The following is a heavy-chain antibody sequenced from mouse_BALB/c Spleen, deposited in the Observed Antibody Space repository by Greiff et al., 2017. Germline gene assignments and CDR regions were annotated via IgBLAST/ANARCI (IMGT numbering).Heavy chain of an antibody. CDR1: GYTFSSYW. V-gene: IGHV1-9*01. CDR2: ILPGSGST. D-gene: IGHD1-1*01. J-gene: IGHJ4*01. CDR3: ASSYYYGSSYRNAMDY. Sequence: QAQLQQSGAELMKPGASVKISCKATGYTFSSYWIEWVKQRPGHGLEWIGEILPGSGSTNYNEKFKGKATFTADTSSNTAYMQLSSLTSEDSAVYYCASSYYYGSSYRNAMDYWGQGTSVTVSA.